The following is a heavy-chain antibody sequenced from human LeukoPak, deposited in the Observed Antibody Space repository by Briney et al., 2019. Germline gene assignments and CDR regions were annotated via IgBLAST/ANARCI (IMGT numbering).Heavy chain of an antibody. J-gene: IGHJ3*02. V-gene: IGHV4-34*01. D-gene: IGHD3-22*01. Sequence: AETLSLTCAVYGGSFSGYYWSWIRQPPGKGLEWIGEINHSGSTNYNPSLKSQVSISVDTSKNQFSLKLSSVTAADTAVYYCARETYYYDSSGYPHAFDIWGQGTMVTVSS. CDR2: INHSGST. CDR3: ARETYYYDSSGYPHAFDI. CDR1: GGSFSGYY.